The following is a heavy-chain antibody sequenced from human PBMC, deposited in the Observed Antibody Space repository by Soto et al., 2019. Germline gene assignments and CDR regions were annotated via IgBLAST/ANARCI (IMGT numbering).Heavy chain of an antibody. CDR1: GFTFSRCH. V-gene: IGHV4-39*01. J-gene: IGHJ4*02. CDR3: ARQSRSFDY. CDR2: IYYSGST. Sequence: GSLRLSCAASGFTFSRCHMIWVRQAPGKGLEWIGSIYYSGSTYYNPSLKSRVTISVDTSKNQFSLKLSSVTAADTAVYYCARQSRSFDYWGQGTLVTVSS.